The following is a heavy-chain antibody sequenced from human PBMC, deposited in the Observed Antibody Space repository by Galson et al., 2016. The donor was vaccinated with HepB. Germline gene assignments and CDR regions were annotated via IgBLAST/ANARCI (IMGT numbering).Heavy chain of an antibody. CDR1: GGSVSSGSYF. CDR3: ARVNRIGGVGFPDY. V-gene: IGHV4-61*01. D-gene: IGHD3-10*01. CDR2: IFYNGST. J-gene: IGHJ4*02. Sequence: SETLSLTCTVSGGSVSSGSYFWSWIRQPPGKGLEWIGNIFYNGSTNYNPSLESRVTMSVDTSKNQFSLNLTSVTPADTAFYFCARVNRIGGVGFPDYWGQGTLVTVSS.